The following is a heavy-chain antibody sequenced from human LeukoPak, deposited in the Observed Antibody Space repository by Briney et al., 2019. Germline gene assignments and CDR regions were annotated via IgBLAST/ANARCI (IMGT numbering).Heavy chain of an antibody. V-gene: IGHV3-23*01. CDR3: AKWKVATGLDP. Sequence: GGSLRLSCAASGFIFSTYVMNWVRQAPGKGLEWVSVISGSGGTTNYADSVKGRFTISRDNSKNTLYLQMNSLRAEDTAVYYCAKWKVATGLDPWGQGTLVTVSS. CDR2: ISGSGGTT. D-gene: IGHD5-12*01. J-gene: IGHJ5*02. CDR1: GFIFSTYV.